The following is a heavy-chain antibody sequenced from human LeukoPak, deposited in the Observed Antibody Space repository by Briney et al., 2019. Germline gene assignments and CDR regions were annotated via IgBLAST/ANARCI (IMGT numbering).Heavy chain of an antibody. J-gene: IGHJ4*02. CDR2: INHSGST. D-gene: IGHD1-26*01. Sequence: NPSETLSLTCAVYGGSFSGYYWSWIRQPPGKGLEWIGEINHSGSTNYNPSLKSRVTISVDTSKNQFSLRLSSVTAADTAVYYCARHWYSGSYIDYWGQGTLVTVSS. V-gene: IGHV4-34*01. CDR1: GGSFSGYY. CDR3: ARHWYSGSYIDY.